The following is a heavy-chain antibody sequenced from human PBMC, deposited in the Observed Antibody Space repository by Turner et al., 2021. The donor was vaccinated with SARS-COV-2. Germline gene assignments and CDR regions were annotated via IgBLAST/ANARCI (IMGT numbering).Heavy chain of an antibody. CDR1: GFTFSSYS. V-gene: IGHV3-48*01. J-gene: IGHJ4*02. Sequence: EVQLVESGGGLVQPGGFLRLSGAASGFTFSSYSMNWVRQAPGKGLEWVSYISSSSSTIYYADSVKGRFTISRDNAKNSLYLQMNSLRAEDTAVYYCARDLGSIAVANWGQGTLVTVSS. D-gene: IGHD6-19*01. CDR2: ISSSSSTI. CDR3: ARDLGSIAVAN.